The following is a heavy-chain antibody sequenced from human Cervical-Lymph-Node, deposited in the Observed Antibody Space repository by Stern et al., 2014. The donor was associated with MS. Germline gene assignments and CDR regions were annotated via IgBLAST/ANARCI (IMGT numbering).Heavy chain of an antibody. Sequence: VQLVQSGGGLVKPGGSLRLSCAASGFTFSSYSMHWVRQAPGKGLEWVSSISSSSSYIYYADSVKGRFTISRDNAKNSLYLQMNSLRAEDTAVYYCAREEAVAGISVWGQGTTVTVSS. D-gene: IGHD6-19*01. CDR1: GFTFSSYS. J-gene: IGHJ6*02. CDR2: ISSSSSYI. CDR3: AREEAVAGISV. V-gene: IGHV3-21*01.